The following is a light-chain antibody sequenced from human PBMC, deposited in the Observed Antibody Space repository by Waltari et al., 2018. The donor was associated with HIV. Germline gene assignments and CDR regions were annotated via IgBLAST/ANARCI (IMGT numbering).Light chain of an antibody. CDR3: NSRDSSGNPR. CDR2: VKN. J-gene: IGLJ2*01. CDR1: RLSRYY. Sequence: SSELTQDPAVSVALGPPVRIKCQGDRLSRYYASWYQQKPRQAPLLVIYVKNNRPSGIPDRFSGSSSGNTASLTITGAQAEDEADYYCNSRDSSGNPRFGGGTKLTVL. V-gene: IGLV3-19*01.